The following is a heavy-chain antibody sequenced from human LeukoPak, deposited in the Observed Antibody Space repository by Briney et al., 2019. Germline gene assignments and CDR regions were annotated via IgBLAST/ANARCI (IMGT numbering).Heavy chain of an antibody. Sequence: GGSLRLSCAASGLSFSSHWVHWVRQAPGKGLVWVSRISDDGSYTSNVDSVKGRFTISRDNVNNMLYLHMNSLRAEDTAVYYCASFGISWRSSYWGQGTLVTVSS. CDR3: ASFGISWRSSY. D-gene: IGHD2-21*01. CDR2: ISDDGSYT. V-gene: IGHV3-74*01. CDR1: GLSFSSHW. J-gene: IGHJ4*02.